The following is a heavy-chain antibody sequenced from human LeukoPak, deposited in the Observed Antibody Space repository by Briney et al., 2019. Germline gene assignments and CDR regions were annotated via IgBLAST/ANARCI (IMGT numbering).Heavy chain of an antibody. D-gene: IGHD6-25*01. J-gene: IGHJ4*02. V-gene: IGHV4-4*02. Sequence: SETLSLTCGVSGGSVSSTNWWTGIRQPRGKGLEWIGEVHLDGRTNFNPSLKSRLTMSVDLSENHVSLKLTSVTAADTAVYYCAREGGFYRPLDYSGQGTLVTVSS. CDR1: GGSVSSTNW. CDR3: AREGGFYRPLDY. CDR2: VHLDGRT.